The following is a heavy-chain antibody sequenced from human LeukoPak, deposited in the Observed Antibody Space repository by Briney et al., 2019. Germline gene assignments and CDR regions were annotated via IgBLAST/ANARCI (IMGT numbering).Heavy chain of an antibody. V-gene: IGHV4-39*01. CDR1: GGSISSSSDY. Sequence: WETLSLTCTVSGGSISSSSDYWGWIRQPPGKGLGWIGSIYYSGSTYYNPSLKSRVTISVDTSKNQFSLKLGSVTAADTAVYYCARHGSIATGAFTHWGQGTLVTVSS. CDR2: IYYSGST. CDR3: ARHGSIATGAFTH. D-gene: IGHD6-13*01. J-gene: IGHJ4*02.